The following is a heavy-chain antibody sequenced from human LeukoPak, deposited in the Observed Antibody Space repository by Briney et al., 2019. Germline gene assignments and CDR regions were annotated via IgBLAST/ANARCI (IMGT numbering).Heavy chain of an antibody. Sequence: GGSRRLSCAASGFTFSSHWMHWVRQAPGEGLVWVSRVNGPGDWTHYADSVRGRFIISRDNAENTISLQMNNLRAEDTAVYFCAREVFEGQRQSDAFDVWGQGTMVTVSS. V-gene: IGHV3-74*01. CDR2: VNGPGDWT. J-gene: IGHJ3*01. CDR3: AREVFEGQRQSDAFDV. CDR1: GFTFSSHW. D-gene: IGHD6-25*01.